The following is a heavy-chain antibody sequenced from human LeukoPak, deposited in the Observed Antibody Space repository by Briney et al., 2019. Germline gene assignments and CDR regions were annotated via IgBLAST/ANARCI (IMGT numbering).Heavy chain of an antibody. CDR2: ISGSGGST. CDR3: AKGYDFWSGNWDY. J-gene: IGHJ4*02. CDR1: GFTFSSYA. D-gene: IGHD3-3*01. Sequence: GGSLRLSCAASGFTFSSYAMSWVRQAPGKGLESGSAISGSGGSTYYADSVKGRFTISRDNSRNTLYLQMNSLRAEDTAVYYCAKGYDFWSGNWDYWGQGTLVTVSS. V-gene: IGHV3-23*01.